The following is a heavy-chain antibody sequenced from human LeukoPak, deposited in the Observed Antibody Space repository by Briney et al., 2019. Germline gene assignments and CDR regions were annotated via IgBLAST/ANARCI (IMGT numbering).Heavy chain of an antibody. J-gene: IGHJ4*02. V-gene: IGHV3-73*01. D-gene: IGHD3-10*01. CDR2: IRSKANSYAT. Sequence: PGGSLRLSCAASGFTFSGSAMHWVRQASGKGLEWVGRIRSKANSYATACAASVKGRFTISRDDTKNTAYLQMNSLKTEDTAVYYCTRPAVRGVIECWGQGTPVTVSS. CDR1: GFTFSGSA. CDR3: TRPAVRGVIEC.